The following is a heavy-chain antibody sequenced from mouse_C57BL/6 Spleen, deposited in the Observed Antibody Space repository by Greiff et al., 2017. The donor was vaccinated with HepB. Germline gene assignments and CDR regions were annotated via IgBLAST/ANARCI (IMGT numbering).Heavy chain of an antibody. CDR3: ARSPIYYDSLYAMDY. CDR1: GFSINSDCY. CDR2: TFYSGIT. D-gene: IGHD2-4*01. J-gene: IGHJ4*01. V-gene: IGHV3-3*01. Sequence: EVQLVESGPSLVRPSQTLSLTCTVTGFSINSDCYWIWIRQFPGNKLEYIGYTFYSGITYYNPSLESRTYITRDTSKNQFSLKLSSVTTEDTATYYCARSPIYYDSLYAMDYWGQGTSVTVSS.